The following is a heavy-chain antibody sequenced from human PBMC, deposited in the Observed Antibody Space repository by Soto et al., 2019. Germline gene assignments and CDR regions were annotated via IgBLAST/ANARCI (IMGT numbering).Heavy chain of an antibody. CDR2: ISSRSNT. CDR1: GFTFSSYS. V-gene: IGHV3-21*01. Sequence: GGSLSLSCAASGFTFSSYSMNWVRQAPGKGLEWVSSISSRSNTYYADSVKGRFTISRDNSKNTLYLQMNSLRAEDTAMYYCAKDSLLYGTVFDYWGQGTLVTVSS. J-gene: IGHJ4*02. D-gene: IGHD1-1*01. CDR3: AKDSLLYGTVFDY.